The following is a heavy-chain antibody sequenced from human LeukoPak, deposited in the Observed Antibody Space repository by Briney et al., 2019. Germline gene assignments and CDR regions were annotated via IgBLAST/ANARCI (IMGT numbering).Heavy chain of an antibody. CDR3: ARGRGPYGWFDP. Sequence: GGSLRLFCAASGFSSSDYWMHWVRHAPGKGLVWVSRMNSDGTTTNYADSVKGRFTISRDNAKNTLYLQMNSLRAEDTAVYYCARGRGPYGWFDPWGQGTLVTVSS. D-gene: IGHD3-10*01. CDR1: GFSSSDYW. CDR2: MNSDGTTT. J-gene: IGHJ5*02. V-gene: IGHV3-74*01.